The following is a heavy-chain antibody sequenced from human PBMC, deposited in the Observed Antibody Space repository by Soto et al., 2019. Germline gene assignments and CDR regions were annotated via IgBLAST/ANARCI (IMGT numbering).Heavy chain of an antibody. J-gene: IGHJ6*02. CDR2: IYYSGST. V-gene: IGHV4-39*01. D-gene: IGHD6-13*01. CDR3: ARVAGYSSSWYSWDYYYGMDV. Sequence: QLQLQESGPGLVKPSETLSLTCTVSGGSISSSSYYWGWIRQPPGKGLEWIGSIYYSGSTYYNPSLKSRVPISVDTYKNQFSLKLSYVTAADTAVYYCARVAGYSSSWYSWDYYYGMDVWGQGTTVTVSS. CDR1: GGSISSSSYY.